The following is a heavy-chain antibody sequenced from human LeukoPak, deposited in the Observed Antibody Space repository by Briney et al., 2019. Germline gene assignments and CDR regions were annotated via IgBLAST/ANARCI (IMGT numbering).Heavy chain of an antibody. CDR3: ARVDRGYCSGGSCRLDY. V-gene: IGHV1-2*06. D-gene: IGHD2-15*01. J-gene: IGHJ4*02. Sequence: ASVKVSCKASGYTFTGYYMHWVRQAPGQGLEWMGRVNPNSGGTNYAQKFQGRVTMTRDTSISTAYMELSRLRSDDTAVYYCARVDRGYCSGGSCRLDYWGQRTLVTVSS. CDR2: VNPNSGGT. CDR1: GYTFTGYY.